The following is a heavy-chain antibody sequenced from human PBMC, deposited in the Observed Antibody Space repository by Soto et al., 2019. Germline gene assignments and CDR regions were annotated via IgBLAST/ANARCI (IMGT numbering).Heavy chain of an antibody. V-gene: IGHV3-72*01. J-gene: IGHJ4*02. CDR2: SKNKADSYTT. CDR1: GFTFSDHY. CDR3: TVWGSGNDFGAA. Sequence: EVQLVESGGGLVQPGGSLRLSCAASGFTFSDHYMDWVRQAPGKGLEWVGRSKNKADSYTTEYAASVKGRFTISRDGSNNSLFLQMNSLKTADTAVYYCTVWGSGNDFGAAWGQGILVTVSS. D-gene: IGHD3-10*01.